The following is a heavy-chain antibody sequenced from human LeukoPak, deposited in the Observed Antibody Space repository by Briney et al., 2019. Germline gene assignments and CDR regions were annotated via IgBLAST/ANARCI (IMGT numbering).Heavy chain of an antibody. V-gene: IGHV4-4*07. D-gene: IGHD2-2*01. CDR3: ARGSACSSTSCTEGWFDP. CDR2: IYTSGST. Sequence: SETLSLTCTVSGGSISSYYWSWIRQPAGKGLEWIGRIYTSGSTNYNPSLKSRVTMSVDTSKNQFSLKLSSVTAADTAVYYCARGSACSSTSCTEGWFDPWGQGTLVTVSS. CDR1: GGSISSYY. J-gene: IGHJ5*02.